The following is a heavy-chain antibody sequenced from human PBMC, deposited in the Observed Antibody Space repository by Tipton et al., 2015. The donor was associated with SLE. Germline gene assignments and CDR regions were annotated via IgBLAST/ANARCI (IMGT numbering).Heavy chain of an antibody. CDR2: IYYSGST. V-gene: IGHV4-59*01. Sequence: TLSLTCTVSGGSISSYYWSWIRQPPGKGLEWIGYIYYSGSTNYNPSLKSRVTISVDTSKNQFSLKLSSVTAADTAVYYCARVGGSGYYDFWSGQMGYYYYYMDVWGKGTTVTVSS. CDR1: GGSISSYY. D-gene: IGHD3-3*01. CDR3: ARVGGSGYYDFWSGQMGYYYYYMDV. J-gene: IGHJ6*03.